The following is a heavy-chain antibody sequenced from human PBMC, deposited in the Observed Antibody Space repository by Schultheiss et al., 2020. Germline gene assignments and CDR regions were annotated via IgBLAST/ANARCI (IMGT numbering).Heavy chain of an antibody. J-gene: IGHJ4*02. D-gene: IGHD2-21*02. Sequence: GGSLRLSCAASGFTFSSYGMHWVRQAPGKGLEGVALMLYDGSNKYYADSVKGRFTISRDNSKNTLYLQMNSLRAEDTAVYYCAREIGVTALFHPYFDYWGQGTLVTVSS. CDR2: MLYDGSNK. CDR1: GFTFSSYG. V-gene: IGHV3-30*02. CDR3: AREIGVTALFHPYFDY.